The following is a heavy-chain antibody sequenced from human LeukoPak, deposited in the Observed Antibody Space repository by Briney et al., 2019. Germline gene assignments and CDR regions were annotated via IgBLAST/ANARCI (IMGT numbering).Heavy chain of an antibody. CDR3: ARSGPKAGYCSSTSCQTSFDY. D-gene: IGHD2-2*01. CDR1: GFTFSDYY. V-gene: IGHV3-11*03. CDR2: ISSSSSYT. J-gene: IGHJ4*02. Sequence: GGSLRLSCAASGFTFSDYYMSWIRQAPGKGLEWVSYISSSSSYTNYADSVKGRFTISRDNAKSSLYLQMNSLRAEDTAVYYCARSGPKAGYCSSTSCQTSFDYWGQGTLVTVSS.